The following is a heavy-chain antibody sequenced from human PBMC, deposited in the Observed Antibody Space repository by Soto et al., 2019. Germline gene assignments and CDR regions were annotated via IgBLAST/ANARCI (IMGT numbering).Heavy chain of an antibody. D-gene: IGHD3-9*01. V-gene: IGHV3-30-3*01. Sequence: GGSLRLSXAASGFTFSSYAMHWVRQAPGKGLEWVAVISYDGSNKYYADSVKGRFTISRDNSKNTLYLQMNSLRAEDTAVYYCARELDILTGYYRLGYWGQGTLVTVSS. CDR2: ISYDGSNK. CDR1: GFTFSSYA. J-gene: IGHJ4*02. CDR3: ARELDILTGYYRLGY.